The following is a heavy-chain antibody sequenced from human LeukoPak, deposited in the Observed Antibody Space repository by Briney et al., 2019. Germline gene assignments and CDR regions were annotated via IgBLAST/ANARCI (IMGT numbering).Heavy chain of an antibody. J-gene: IGHJ4*02. D-gene: IGHD1-26*01. CDR1: GFTFDDYA. CDR3: AKDSGSYRDYIDY. Sequence: GGSLRLSCAASGFTFDDYAVHWVRQAPGKGLEWVSLISWNGGSTYYADSVKDRFTVSRDNSKNSLYLQMSSLRAEDTALYYCAKDSGSYRDYIDYWGQGTLVTVSS. CDR2: ISWNGGST. V-gene: IGHV3-43D*04.